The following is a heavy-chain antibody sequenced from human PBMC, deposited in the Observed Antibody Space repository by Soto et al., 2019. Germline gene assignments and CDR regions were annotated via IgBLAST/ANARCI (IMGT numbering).Heavy chain of an antibody. J-gene: IGHJ6*02. V-gene: IGHV4-34*01. CDR1: GGSFSGYY. Sequence: QVQLQQWGAGLLKPSETLSLTCAVYGGSFSGYYWSWIRQPPGKGLEWIGEINHSGSTNYNPSLKSRVTIPVDTSKNQFSLKLSSVTAADTAVYYCARRLYYDFWSGTGMDVWGQGTTVTVSS. D-gene: IGHD3-3*01. CDR3: ARRLYYDFWSGTGMDV. CDR2: INHSGST.